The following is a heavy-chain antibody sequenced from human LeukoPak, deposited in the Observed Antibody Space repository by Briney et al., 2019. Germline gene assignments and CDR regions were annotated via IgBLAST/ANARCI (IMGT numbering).Heavy chain of an antibody. CDR1: GGSFSGYY. J-gene: IGHJ5*02. D-gene: IGHD6-19*01. V-gene: IGHV4-34*01. CDR3: ARDPTFSSGLNWFDP. Sequence: SETLSLTCAVYGGSFSGYYWSWIRQPSGKGLEWIGEINHSGSTNYNPSLKSRVTISVDTSKNQFSLKLSSVTAADTAVYYCARDPTFSSGLNWFDPWGQGTLVTVSS. CDR2: INHSGST.